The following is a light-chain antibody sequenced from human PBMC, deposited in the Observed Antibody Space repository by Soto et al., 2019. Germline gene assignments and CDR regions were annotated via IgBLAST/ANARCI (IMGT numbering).Light chain of an antibody. V-gene: IGLV3-9*01. CDR3: QVWDSSTWV. J-gene: IGLJ3*02. CDR2: RSC. CDR1: NIGSKD. Sequence: SYELTQPLSVSVALGQTARITCGGNNIGSKDVHWYQQKPGQAPVLVIYRSCNRPSGIPERFSGSNSGSTATLTISRAQAGDEADYYCQVWDSSTWVFGGGTKVTVL.